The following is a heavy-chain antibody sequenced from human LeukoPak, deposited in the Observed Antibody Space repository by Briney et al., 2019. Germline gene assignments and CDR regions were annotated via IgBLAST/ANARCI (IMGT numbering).Heavy chain of an antibody. CDR1: GFTFSSYW. J-gene: IGHJ4*02. CDR3: ARDPLAYCGGDCYFDY. Sequence: GRSLRLSCAASGFTFSSYWMSWVRQAPGKGLEWVANIKQDGSEKYYVDSVKGRFTISRDNAKNSLYLQMNSLRAEDTAVYYCARDPLAYCGGDCYFDYWGQGTLVTVSS. D-gene: IGHD2-21*02. CDR2: IKQDGSEK. V-gene: IGHV3-7*03.